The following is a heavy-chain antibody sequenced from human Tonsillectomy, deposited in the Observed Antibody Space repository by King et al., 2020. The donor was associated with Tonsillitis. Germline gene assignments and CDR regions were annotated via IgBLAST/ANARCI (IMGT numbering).Heavy chain of an antibody. CDR3: AKEIVGATTWYYGMDV. CDR2: IRGSGGST. CDR1: GFTFSSYS. Sequence: VQLVESGGGLVQPGGSLRLSCAASGFTFSSYSMSWVRQAPGKRLEWVSAIRGSGGSTYYAYSVKGRFTNSRDNSKNTLDLQMNSLRAEETAVYYCAKEIVGATTWYYGMDVWGQGTTVTVSS. D-gene: IGHD1-26*01. J-gene: IGHJ6*02. V-gene: IGHV3-23*04.